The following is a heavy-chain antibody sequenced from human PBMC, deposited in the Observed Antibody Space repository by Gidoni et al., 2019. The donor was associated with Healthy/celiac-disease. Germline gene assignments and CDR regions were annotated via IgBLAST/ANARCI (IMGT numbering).Heavy chain of an antibody. CDR3: ARASSGWYYYYGMDV. CDR1: GFTFSSYS. V-gene: IGHV3-21*01. Sequence: EVQLVESGGGLVKPGGSLRLSCAASGFTFSSYSMNWVRQAPGKGLEWVSSISSSSSYIYYADSVKGRFTISRDNAKNSLYLQMNSLRAEDTAVYYCARASSGWYYYYGMDVWGQGTTVTVSS. J-gene: IGHJ6*02. CDR2: ISSSSSYI. D-gene: IGHD6-19*01.